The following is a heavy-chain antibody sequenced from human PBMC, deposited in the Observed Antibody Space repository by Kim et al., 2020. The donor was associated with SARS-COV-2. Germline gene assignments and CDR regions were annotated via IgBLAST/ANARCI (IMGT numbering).Heavy chain of an antibody. CDR2: IWYDGSNK. J-gene: IGHJ5*02. V-gene: IGHV3-33*01. CDR3: AREIHPTDEDYYDFWSGGFDP. CDR1: GFTFSSYG. D-gene: IGHD3-3*01. Sequence: GGSLRLSCAASGFTFSSYGMHWVRQAPGKGLEWVAVIWYDGSNKYYADSVKGRFTISRDNSKNTLYLQMNSLRAEDTAVYYCAREIHPTDEDYYDFWSGGFDPWGQGTLVTVSS.